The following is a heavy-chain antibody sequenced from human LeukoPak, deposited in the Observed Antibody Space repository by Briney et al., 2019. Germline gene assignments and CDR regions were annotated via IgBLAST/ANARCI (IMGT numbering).Heavy chain of an antibody. D-gene: IGHD6-19*01. CDR1: GVSFSGYY. J-gene: IGHJ4*02. Sequence: SETLSLTCTVSGVSFSGYYWSWIRQPAGKGLEWIGRIYTSGSTNYNPSLKSRVTMSVDTSKSQFSLKLSSVTAADTAVYYCARVSSAGIWDYWGQGTLVTVSS. CDR3: ARVSSAGIWDY. V-gene: IGHV4-4*07. CDR2: IYTSGST.